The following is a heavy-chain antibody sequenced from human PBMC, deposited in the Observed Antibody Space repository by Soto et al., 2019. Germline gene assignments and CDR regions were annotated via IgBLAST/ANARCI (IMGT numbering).Heavy chain of an antibody. J-gene: IGHJ6*02. CDR3: ARSGYYYGSGSYYYYYGMDV. CDR2: INAGNGNT. CDR1: GYTFTSYA. V-gene: IGHV1-3*01. D-gene: IGHD3-10*01. Sequence: ASVKVSCKASGYTFTSYAIHWVRQAPGQRLEWMGWINAGNGNTKYSQKFQGRVTITRDTSASTAYMELSSLRSEDTAVYYCARSGYYYGSGSYYYYYGMDVWGQGTTVTVSS.